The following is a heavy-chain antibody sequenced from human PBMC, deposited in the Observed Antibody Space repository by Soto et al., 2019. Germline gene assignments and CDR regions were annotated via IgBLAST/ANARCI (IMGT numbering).Heavy chain of an antibody. CDR1: GFTFSSYS. D-gene: IGHD5-12*01. J-gene: IGHJ6*02. CDR2: ISSSSSYI. Sequence: EVQLVESGGGLVKPGGSLRLSCVASGFTFSSYSMNWVRQAPGKGLEWVSSISSSSSYIYYADSVKGRFTISRDNAKNSLYLQMNSLRAEDTAVYYCAREYDYSGYDYYYYYGMDVWGQGTTVTVSS. CDR3: AREYDYSGYDYYYYYGMDV. V-gene: IGHV3-21*01.